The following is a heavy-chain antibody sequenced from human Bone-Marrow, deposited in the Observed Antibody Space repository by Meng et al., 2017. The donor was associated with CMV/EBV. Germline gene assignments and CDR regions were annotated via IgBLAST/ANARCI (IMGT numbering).Heavy chain of an antibody. D-gene: IGHD2-2*01. J-gene: IGHJ4*02. V-gene: IGHV3-30-3*01. CDR2: ISYDGSNK. CDR1: GFTFSSYA. CDR3: ARDARPKDIVVEGGAHFDY. Sequence: GSLRLSCAASGFTFSSYAMHWVRQAPGKGLEWVAVISYDGSNKYYADSVKGRFTISRDNSKNTLYLQMNSLRAEDTAVYYCARDARPKDIVVEGGAHFDYWGQGTLVTVSS.